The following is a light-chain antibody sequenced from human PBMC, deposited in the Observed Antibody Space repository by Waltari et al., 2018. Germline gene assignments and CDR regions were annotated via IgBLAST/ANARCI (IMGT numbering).Light chain of an antibody. CDR1: SSDEGGYNY. Sequence: QSALPQPPSASGSPGQSVTIPCTGTSSDEGGYNYVSWYQQHPGKAPKLMIYEVSKRPSGVPDRFSGSKSGNTASLTVSGLQAEDEADYYCSSYAGSNNLGVFGGGTKLTVL. CDR3: SSYAGSNNLGV. CDR2: EVS. V-gene: IGLV2-8*01. J-gene: IGLJ3*02.